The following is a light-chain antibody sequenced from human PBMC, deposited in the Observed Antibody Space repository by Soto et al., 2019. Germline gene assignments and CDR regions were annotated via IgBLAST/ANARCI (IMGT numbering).Light chain of an antibody. Sequence: EIVLTQSPGTLSLSPGERATLSCRASQSASSSYLAWYQQKPGQAPRLLISGASTRATGIPDRISGSGSGTDFTLTISRLEPEDFAVYYCQQYGGSPRTFGQGTKVDIK. CDR1: QSASSSY. J-gene: IGKJ1*01. V-gene: IGKV3-20*01. CDR3: QQYGGSPRT. CDR2: GAS.